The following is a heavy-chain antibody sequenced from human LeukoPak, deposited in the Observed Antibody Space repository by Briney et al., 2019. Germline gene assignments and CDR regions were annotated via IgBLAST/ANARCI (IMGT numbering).Heavy chain of an antibody. CDR2: ISGSGGSI. CDR3: ASHIVVVVAATRYFDY. D-gene: IGHD2-15*01. J-gene: IGHJ4*02. CDR1: GFTFSSYA. V-gene: IGHV3-23*01. Sequence: GGSLRLSCAASGFTFSSYAMSWVRQAPGKGLEWVSAISGSGGSIYYADSVKGRFTISRDNSKNTLYLQMNSLRAEDTAVYYCASHIVVVVAATRYFDYWGQGTLVTVSS.